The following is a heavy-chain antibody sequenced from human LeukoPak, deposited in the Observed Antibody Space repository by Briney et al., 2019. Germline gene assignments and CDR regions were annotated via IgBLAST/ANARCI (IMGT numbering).Heavy chain of an antibody. CDR3: ARGLVAGQLGNYYYYMDV. Sequence: SETLSLTCTVSGGSISSYYWSWIRKPPGKGLEWIGYIYYSGSTNYNPSLKSRVTISVDTSKNQFSLKLSSVTAADTAVYYCARGLVAGQLGNYYYYMDVWGKGTTVTVSS. V-gene: IGHV4-59*01. J-gene: IGHJ6*03. CDR1: GGSISSYY. D-gene: IGHD6-6*01. CDR2: IYYSGST.